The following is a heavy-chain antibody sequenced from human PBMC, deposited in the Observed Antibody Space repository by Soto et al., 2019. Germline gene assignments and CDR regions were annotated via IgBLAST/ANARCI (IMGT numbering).Heavy chain of an antibody. CDR1: GFTFSSYA. J-gene: IGHJ4*02. Sequence: GGSLRLSCAASGFTFSSYAMSWVRQAPGKGLEWVSAISGSGGSTYYADSVKGRFTISRDNSKNTLYLQMNSLRAEDTAVYYCAKGSRLGDSYYYDSSGYLGPYFDYWGQGTLVTVSS. CDR3: AKGSRLGDSYYYDSSGYLGPYFDY. CDR2: ISGSGGST. V-gene: IGHV3-23*01. D-gene: IGHD3-22*01.